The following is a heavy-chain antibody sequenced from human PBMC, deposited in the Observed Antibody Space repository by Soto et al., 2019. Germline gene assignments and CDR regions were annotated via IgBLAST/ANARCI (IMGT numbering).Heavy chain of an antibody. CDR1: GFTFSSYA. D-gene: IGHD3-3*01. V-gene: IGHV3-30-3*01. CDR2: ISYDGSNK. CDR3: ARAYYDFWSGYSTPNFDY. J-gene: IGHJ4*02. Sequence: GGSLRLSCAASGFTFSSYAMHWVRQAPGKGLEWVAVISYDGSNKYYADSVKGRFTISRDNSKNTLYLQMNSLRAEDTAVYYCARAYYDFWSGYSTPNFDYWGQGTLVTVSS.